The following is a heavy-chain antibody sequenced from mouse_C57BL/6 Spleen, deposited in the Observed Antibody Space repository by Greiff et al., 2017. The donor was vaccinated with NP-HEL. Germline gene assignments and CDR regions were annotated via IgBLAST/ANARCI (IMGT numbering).Heavy chain of an antibody. V-gene: IGHV14-4*01. D-gene: IGHD1-1*01. CDR3: TTPGSSRAY. J-gene: IGHJ3*01. CDR2: IDPENGDT. Sequence: VQLQQSGAELVRPGASVKLSCTASGFNIKDDYMHWVKQRPEQGLEWLGWIDPENGDTEYASKLQGKATITADTSSNTSYLQLSSLTSEDTAVYYCTTPGSSRAYWGQGTLVTVSA. CDR1: GFNIKDDY.